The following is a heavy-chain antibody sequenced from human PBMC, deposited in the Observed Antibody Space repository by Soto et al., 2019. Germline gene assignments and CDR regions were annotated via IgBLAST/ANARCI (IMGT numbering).Heavy chain of an antibody. CDR3: AKDPRYCSGGSCYTDDAFDI. CDR2: ISYDGSNK. Sequence: GGSLRLSCAASGFTFSSYGMHWVRQAPGKGLEWVAVISYDGSNKYYADSVKGRFTISRDNSKNTLYLQMNSLRAEDTAVYYCAKDPRYCSGGSCYTDDAFDIWGQGTMVTVSS. J-gene: IGHJ3*02. D-gene: IGHD2-15*01. CDR1: GFTFSSYG. V-gene: IGHV3-30*18.